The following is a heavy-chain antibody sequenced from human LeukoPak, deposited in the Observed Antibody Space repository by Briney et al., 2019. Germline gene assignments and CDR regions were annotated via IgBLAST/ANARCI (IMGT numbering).Heavy chain of an antibody. CDR3: ARLEITIFGVARYGMDV. CDR2: IYYSGST. V-gene: IGHV4-31*03. J-gene: IGHJ6*02. CDR1: GGSISSGGYY. D-gene: IGHD3-3*01. Sequence: SQTLSLTCTVSGGSISSGGYYWSWIRQHPGKGLEWIGYIYYSGSTYYNPSLKSRVTISVDTSKNQFSLKLSSVTAADTAVYYCARLEITIFGVARYGMDVWGQGTTVTVSS.